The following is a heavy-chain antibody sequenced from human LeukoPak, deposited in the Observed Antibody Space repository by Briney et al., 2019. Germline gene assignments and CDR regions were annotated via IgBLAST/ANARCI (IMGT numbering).Heavy chain of an antibody. CDR2: ISSNSDNT. CDR1: GYTFTSYG. J-gene: IGHJ4*02. D-gene: IGHD7-27*01. Sequence: ASVNVSCKATGYTFTSYGISWVGQAPGQGLEWMGWISSNSDNTNYAQKLQGRVTMTTDTSTSTAYMELRSLRSDDTALYFCATYWGSIKVIADYWGQGTLVTVSS. V-gene: IGHV1-18*01. CDR3: ATYWGSIKVIADY.